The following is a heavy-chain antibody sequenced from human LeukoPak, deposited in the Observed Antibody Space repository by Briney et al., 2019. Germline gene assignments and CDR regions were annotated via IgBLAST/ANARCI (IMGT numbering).Heavy chain of an antibody. CDR2: IYHSGST. V-gene: IGHV4-38-2*02. CDR1: GYSISSGYY. Sequence: SETLSLTCTVSGYSISSGYYWGWIRQPPGKGLEWIGSIYHSGSTYYNPSLKSRVTISVDTSKNQFSLKLSSVTAADTAVYYCARRRAARPDIDYWGQGTLVTVSS. J-gene: IGHJ4*02. D-gene: IGHD6-6*01. CDR3: ARRRAARPDIDY.